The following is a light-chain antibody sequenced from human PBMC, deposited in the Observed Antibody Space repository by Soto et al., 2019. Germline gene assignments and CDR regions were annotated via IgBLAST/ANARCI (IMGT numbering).Light chain of an antibody. V-gene: IGKV3-20*01. J-gene: IGKJ1*01. CDR3: QQYGSSPEA. CDR1: QSVSSSY. Sequence: DIVVTQSPGTLSLSPLEIATLSCRASQSVSSSYLAWYQQKPGQAPRLLIYAASSRATGIPDRFSGSGSGTDFTLTISRLEPEDFAVYYCQQYGSSPEAFGQGTKVDIK. CDR2: AAS.